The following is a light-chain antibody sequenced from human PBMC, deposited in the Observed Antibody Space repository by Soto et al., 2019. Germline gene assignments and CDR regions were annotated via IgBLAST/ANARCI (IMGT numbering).Light chain of an antibody. CDR1: QSVSNNY. J-gene: IGKJ4*01. V-gene: IGKV3D-20*02. CDR2: DAS. CDR3: QQRSNWLT. Sequence: EIVLTQSPGTLSLSPGERATLSCRASQSVSNNYLAWYQQKPGQAPRLLIYDASSRATGIPARFSGSGSGTDFTLTISSLEPEDFAVYYCQQRSNWLTFGGGTKVDI.